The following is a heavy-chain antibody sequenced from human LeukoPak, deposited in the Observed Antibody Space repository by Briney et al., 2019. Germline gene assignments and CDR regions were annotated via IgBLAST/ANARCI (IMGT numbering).Heavy chain of an antibody. Sequence: PSETLSLTCTVSGGSISSYYWSWIRQPPGKGLELIGYIYYSGSTNYNPSLKSRVTKSVDTSKNQFSLKLSSVTAADTAVYYCARVRGSGYDSLDYWGQGTLVTVSS. CDR1: GGSISSYY. D-gene: IGHD5-12*01. CDR3: ARVRGSGYDSLDY. CDR2: IYYSGST. V-gene: IGHV4-59*01. J-gene: IGHJ4*02.